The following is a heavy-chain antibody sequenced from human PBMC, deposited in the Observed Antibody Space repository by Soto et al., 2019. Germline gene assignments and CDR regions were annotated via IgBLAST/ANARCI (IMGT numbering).Heavy chain of an antibody. D-gene: IGHD6-13*01. CDR3: ARGFDSSSRFDP. Sequence: QVQLQESGPGLVEPSGTLSLTCAVSGGSISSNYWWRWVRQPPGKGLEWIGEIYHSGIAYCNPSLKSRVTISVDKSKHQFSLKLSSVTAADTAVYYCARGFDSSSRFDPWGQGTLVTVAS. CDR2: IYHSGIA. J-gene: IGHJ5*02. CDR1: GGSISSNYW. V-gene: IGHV4-4*02.